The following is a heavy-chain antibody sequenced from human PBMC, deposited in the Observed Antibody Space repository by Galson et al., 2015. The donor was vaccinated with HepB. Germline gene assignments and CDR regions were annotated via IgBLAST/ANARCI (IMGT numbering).Heavy chain of an antibody. CDR2: LNPSVGST. D-gene: IGHD3-22*01. Sequence: SVKVSCKASGYTFASHFMHWVRQAPGQGLEWMGVLNPSVGSTTYAQKFQGRVTMTRDTSTSTVYMELSSLTSEDTAVYYCARGNYYDSNAYYGAFDIWGRGTVVTVSS. J-gene: IGHJ3*02. CDR1: GYTFASHF. V-gene: IGHV1-46*01. CDR3: ARGNYYDSNAYYGAFDI.